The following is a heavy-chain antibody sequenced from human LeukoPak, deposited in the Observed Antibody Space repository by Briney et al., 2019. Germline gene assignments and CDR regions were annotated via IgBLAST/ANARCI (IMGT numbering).Heavy chain of an antibody. CDR3: ARGRYCSGGSCYGFDP. Sequence: SETLSLTCTVSGGSISNYYWSWIRQPPGKGLEWIGYIYYSGSTNYNPSLKSRVTMSVDTSKNQFSLKLSSVTAADTAVYYCARGRYCSGGSCYGFDPWGQGTLVTVSS. V-gene: IGHV4-59*12. D-gene: IGHD2-15*01. CDR2: IYYSGST. J-gene: IGHJ5*02. CDR1: GGSISNYY.